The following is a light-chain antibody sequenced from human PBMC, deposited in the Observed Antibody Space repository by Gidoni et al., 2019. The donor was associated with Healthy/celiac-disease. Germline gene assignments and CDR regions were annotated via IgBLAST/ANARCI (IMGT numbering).Light chain of an antibody. J-gene: IGLJ2*01. CDR1: SSDVGDYNY. CDR2: DVS. V-gene: IGLV2-14*01. CDR3: SSYTSSSTLVV. Sequence: QSALTQPASVSGSPGLSITISCTGTSSDVGDYNYVSWHQQHPGKAPKLMIYDVSNRPSGVSNRFSGSKSGNTASLTISGLQAEDEADYYCSSYTSSSTLVVFGGGTKLTVL.